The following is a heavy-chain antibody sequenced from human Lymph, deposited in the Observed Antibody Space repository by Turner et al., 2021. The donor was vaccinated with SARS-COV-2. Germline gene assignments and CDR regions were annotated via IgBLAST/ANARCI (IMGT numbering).Heavy chain of an antibody. CDR3: ARLPIARGYSGYDFYYFDY. D-gene: IGHD5-12*01. CDR1: GYSFPTYW. J-gene: IGHJ4*02. Sequence: VQLVQSGAEVKKPGESLKISCKGSGYSFPTYWIGWVRQMPGKGLVWMGIIYPGDSDTRYSPSFQGQVTISADKSISTAYLQWSSLKASDTAMYYCARLPIARGYSGYDFYYFDYWGQGTLVTVSS. V-gene: IGHV5-51*01. CDR2: IYPGDSDT.